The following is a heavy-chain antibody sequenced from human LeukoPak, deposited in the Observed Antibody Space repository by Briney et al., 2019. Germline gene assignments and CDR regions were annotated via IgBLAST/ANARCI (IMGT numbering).Heavy chain of an antibody. CDR2: INHGGST. CDR1: GGSFSGYY. V-gene: IGHV4-34*01. D-gene: IGHD3-10*01. Sequence: SETLSLTCAVYGGSFSGYYWNWIRQPPGKGLEWIGEINHGGSTNYNPSLKSRVTISVDTSKNQLSLNLSSVTAADTAVYYCARGGTMIRGVIPRDYWGQGTLVTVSS. CDR3: ARGGTMIRGVIPRDY. J-gene: IGHJ4*02.